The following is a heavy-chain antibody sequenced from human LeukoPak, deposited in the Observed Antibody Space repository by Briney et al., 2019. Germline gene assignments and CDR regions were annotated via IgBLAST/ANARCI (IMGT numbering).Heavy chain of an antibody. CDR2: ISGSGGST. J-gene: IGHJ4*02. CDR3: AKAKYSSSSDLLDY. V-gene: IGHV3-23*01. CDR1: GFTFSSYA. Sequence: RSGRSLRLSCAASGFTFSSYARSWVRQAPGKGLEWVSTISGSGGSTYCADSVKGRFTISRDISKNTLFLQMNSLRADDTAVYYCAKAKYSSSSDLLDYWGQGTLVTVSS. D-gene: IGHD6-6*01.